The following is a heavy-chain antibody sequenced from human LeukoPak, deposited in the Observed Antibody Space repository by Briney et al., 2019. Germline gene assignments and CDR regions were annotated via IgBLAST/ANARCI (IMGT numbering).Heavy chain of an antibody. D-gene: IGHD2-2*01. CDR2: IYWNDDK. J-gene: IGHJ3*02. CDR3: ARSETGQYCSSTSCLGPFDI. Sequence: SGPTLMKPTQTLTLTCTFSGFSLSTSGVGVGWIRQPLGKALEWLALIYWNDDKRYSPSLKSWLTITKDTSKNQVVLTMSNMDPVDTATYYCARSETGQYCSSTSCLGPFDIWGQGTMVTVSS. V-gene: IGHV2-5*01. CDR1: GFSLSTSGVG.